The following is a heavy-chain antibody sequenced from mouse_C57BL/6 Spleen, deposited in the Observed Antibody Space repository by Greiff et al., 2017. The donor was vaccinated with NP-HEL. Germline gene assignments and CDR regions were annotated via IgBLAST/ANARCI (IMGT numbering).Heavy chain of an antibody. V-gene: IGHV1-64*01. Sequence: QVQLKQPGAELVKPGASVKLSCKASGYTFTSYWMHWVKQRPGQGLEWIGMIHPNSGSTNYNEKFKSKATLTVDKSSSTAYMQLSSLTSEDSAVYYCARNYYGSSHQAWFAYWGQGTLVTVSA. CDR2: IHPNSGST. J-gene: IGHJ3*01. D-gene: IGHD1-1*01. CDR1: GYTFTSYW. CDR3: ARNYYGSSHQAWFAY.